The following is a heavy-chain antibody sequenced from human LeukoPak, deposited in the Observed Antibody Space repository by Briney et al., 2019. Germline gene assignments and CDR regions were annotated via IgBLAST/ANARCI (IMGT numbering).Heavy chain of an antibody. Sequence: PSETLSLTCAVYGGSFSGYYWSWIRQPPGKGLEWIGEINHSGSTNYNPSLKSRVTISVDTSKNQFSLKLSSVTAADTAVYYCAREVTTANWLDPWGQGTLVTVSS. J-gene: IGHJ5*02. V-gene: IGHV4-34*01. D-gene: IGHD4-17*01. CDR1: GGSFSGYY. CDR3: AREVTTANWLDP. CDR2: INHSGST.